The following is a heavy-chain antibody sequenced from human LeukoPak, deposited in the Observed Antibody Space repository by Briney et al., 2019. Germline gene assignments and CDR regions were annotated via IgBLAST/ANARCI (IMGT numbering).Heavy chain of an antibody. D-gene: IGHD6-13*01. Sequence: GGSLRLSCAASGFTFSSYSMNWVRQAPGKGLEGVSFVSTSSSTIYYADSVKGRFTISRDNAKTSLFLQMNSLRDEDTAVYYCARDGGSWSRVPTWADYWGQGTLVTVSS. V-gene: IGHV3-48*02. J-gene: IGHJ4*02. CDR3: ARDGGSWSRVPTWADY. CDR2: VSTSSSTI. CDR1: GFTFSSYS.